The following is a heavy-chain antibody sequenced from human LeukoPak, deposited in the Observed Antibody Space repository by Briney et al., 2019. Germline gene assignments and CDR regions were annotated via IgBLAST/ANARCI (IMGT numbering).Heavy chain of an antibody. CDR3: ARGVTIFGDLNAFDI. Sequence: KASETLSLTCTVSGGSISDYYWSWIRQPAGKGLEWIGRIYTSGSTNYNPSLKSRVTMSVDTSKNQFSLKLSSVTAADTAVYYCARGVTIFGDLNAFDIWGQGTMVTVSS. CDR1: GGSISDYY. D-gene: IGHD3-3*01. CDR2: IYTSGST. V-gene: IGHV4-4*07. J-gene: IGHJ3*02.